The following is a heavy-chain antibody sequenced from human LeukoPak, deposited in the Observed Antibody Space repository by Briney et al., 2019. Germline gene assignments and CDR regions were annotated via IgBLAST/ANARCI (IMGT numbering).Heavy chain of an antibody. J-gene: IGHJ4*02. V-gene: IGHV1-2*02. CDR2: INPNSGGT. CDR3: ARDLTDYSNYPYYFDY. D-gene: IGHD4-11*01. Sequence: ASVKVSCKASGYTFTGYYMHWVRQAPGQGLEWMGWINPNSGGTNYAQKLQGRVTMTTDTSTSTAYMELRGLRSDDTAVYYCARDLTDYSNYPYYFDYWGQGTLVTVSS. CDR1: GYTFTGYY.